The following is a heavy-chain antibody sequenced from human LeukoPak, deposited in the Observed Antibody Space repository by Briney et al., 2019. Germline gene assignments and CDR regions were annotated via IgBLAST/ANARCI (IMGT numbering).Heavy chain of an antibody. CDR3: ASEGGSYYDGGFDY. CDR2: ISGSGGST. V-gene: IGHV3-23*01. D-gene: IGHD1-26*01. Sequence: GGSLRLSCAASGFTFSSYAMSWVRQAPGKGLEWVSAISGSGGSTYYADSVKGRFTISRDNSKNSLYLQMNSLRAEDTAVYYCASEGGSYYDGGFDYWGQGTLVTVSS. J-gene: IGHJ4*02. CDR1: GFTFSSYA.